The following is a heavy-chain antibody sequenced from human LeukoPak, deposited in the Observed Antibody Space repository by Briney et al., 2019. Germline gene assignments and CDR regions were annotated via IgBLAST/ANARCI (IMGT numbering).Heavy chain of an antibody. D-gene: IGHD3-22*01. CDR3: AKGINYYDSSGYYF. V-gene: IGHV3-30*18. Sequence: GRSLRLSCAASGFTFSSYGMNWVRQAPGKGLEWVAVISYDGSNKYYADSVKGRFTISRDNSKNTLYLQMNSLRAEDTAVYYCAKGINYYDSSGYYFWGQGTLVTVSS. J-gene: IGHJ4*02. CDR1: GFTFSSYG. CDR2: ISYDGSNK.